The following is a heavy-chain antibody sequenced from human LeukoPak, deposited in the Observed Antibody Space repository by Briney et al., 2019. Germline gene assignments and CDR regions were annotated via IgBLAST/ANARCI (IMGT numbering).Heavy chain of an antibody. Sequence: GASVKVSCKASGYTFTAYYIHWVRQAPGQGLEWMGWINPNSGGTNYAQKLQGRVTMTGDTSISTAYMELSRLSSDDTAVYYCARSLEYCNGGTCYLVYWGQGTLVTVSS. CDR1: GYTFTAYY. D-gene: IGHD2-15*01. V-gene: IGHV1-2*02. CDR2: INPNSGGT. J-gene: IGHJ4*02. CDR3: ARSLEYCNGGTCYLVY.